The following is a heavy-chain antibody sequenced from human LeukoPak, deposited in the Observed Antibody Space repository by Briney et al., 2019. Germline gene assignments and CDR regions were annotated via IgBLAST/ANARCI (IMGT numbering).Heavy chain of an antibody. V-gene: IGHV1-8*01. D-gene: IGHD3-10*01. CDR1: GYTFTSYD. CDR2: MNPNSGDT. J-gene: IGHJ5*02. Sequence: GASVKVSCKASGYTFTSYDIKWVRQAPGQGLEWMGWMNPNSGDTGYPQKFQGRVTMTRDTSITTAYMELSSLRSGDTAVYYCARSGFGSGISFDLWGQGTLVTVSS. CDR3: ARSGFGSGISFDL.